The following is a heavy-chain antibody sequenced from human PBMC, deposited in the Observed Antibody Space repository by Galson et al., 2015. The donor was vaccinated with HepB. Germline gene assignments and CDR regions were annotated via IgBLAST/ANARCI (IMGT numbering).Heavy chain of an antibody. V-gene: IGHV3-21*01. J-gene: IGHJ3*02. CDR1: GFTFRSYS. CDR3: ARDTAVAGTLSPIDAFDI. CDR2: ISSSSSYI. D-gene: IGHD6-19*01. Sequence: SLRLSCAASGFTFRSYSMNWVRQTPGKGLEWVSSISSSSSYIYYADSVKGRFTISRDNAKNSLYLQMNSLRAEDTAVYYCARDTAVAGTLSPIDAFDIWGQGTMVTVSS.